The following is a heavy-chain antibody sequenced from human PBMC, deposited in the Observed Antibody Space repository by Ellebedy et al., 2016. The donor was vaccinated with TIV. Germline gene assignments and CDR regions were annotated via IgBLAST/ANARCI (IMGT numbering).Heavy chain of an antibody. V-gene: IGHV3-74*01. D-gene: IGHD3-16*02. J-gene: IGHJ4*02. Sequence: GGSLRLXCAASGFTFSSSWMHWVRQPPGKGLVWVARINTDGRRTDYADSVKGRFAISRDNAKNTLYLQMNGLRAEDTAVYYCARAYPKTLYLIEYWGQGNLVTVSS. CDR1: GFTFSSSW. CDR3: ARAYPKTLYLIEY. CDR2: INTDGRRT.